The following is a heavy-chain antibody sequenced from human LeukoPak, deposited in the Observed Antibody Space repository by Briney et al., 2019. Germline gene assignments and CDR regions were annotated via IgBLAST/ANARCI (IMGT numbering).Heavy chain of an antibody. J-gene: IGHJ4*02. CDR1: GFTFSSYG. V-gene: IGHV3-30*18. D-gene: IGHD3-10*01. CDR3: AKDRFRGDFDY. Sequence: PGGSLRLSCAASGFTFSSYGMHWVRQAPGKGLEWVAVISYDGSNKYYADSVKGRFTISRDNSKNTLYLQMNSLRAEDTAVYYCAKDRFRGDFDYWGQGTLVTVSS. CDR2: ISYDGSNK.